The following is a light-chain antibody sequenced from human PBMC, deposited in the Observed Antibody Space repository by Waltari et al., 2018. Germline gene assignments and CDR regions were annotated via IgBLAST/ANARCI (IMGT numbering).Light chain of an antibody. CDR3: QAWDSSTEV. Sequence: SYELTQPPSVSVSPGQTASITCSGEKMGGKYGCWYQQKPGQSPVLVVYQDSKRPSGIPERFSGSNSGNTATLTISGTQAMDEADYYCQAWDSSTEVFGTGTKVTVL. V-gene: IGLV3-1*01. CDR2: QDS. J-gene: IGLJ1*01. CDR1: KMGGKY.